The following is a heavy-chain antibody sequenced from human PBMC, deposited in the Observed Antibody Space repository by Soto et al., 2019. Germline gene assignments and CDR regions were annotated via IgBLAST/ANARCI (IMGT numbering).Heavy chain of an antibody. D-gene: IGHD3-3*01. Sequence: SETLSLTCTVSGGSISSGDYYWSWIRQPPGKGLEWIGYIYYSGSTYYNPSLKSRVTISVDTSKNQFSLKLSSVTAADTAVYYCPRQRIFGVVPYYFDYWGHGTLVTVSS. CDR1: GGSISSGDYY. J-gene: IGHJ4*01. V-gene: IGHV4-30-4*01. CDR2: IYYSGST. CDR3: PRQRIFGVVPYYFDY.